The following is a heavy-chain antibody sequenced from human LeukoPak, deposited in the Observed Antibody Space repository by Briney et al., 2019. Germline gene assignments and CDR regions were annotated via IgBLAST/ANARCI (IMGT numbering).Heavy chain of an antibody. V-gene: IGHV3-30*18. CDR1: GFTSSSYG. CDR2: ISYDGSNK. J-gene: IGHJ6*02. CDR3: AKEQARSHGMDV. Sequence: GSLRLSCAASGFTSSSYGMHWVRQAPGKGLEWVAVISYDGSNKYYADSVKGRFTTSRDNSKNTLYLQMNSLRAEDTAVYYCAKEQARSHGMDVWGQGTTVTVSS.